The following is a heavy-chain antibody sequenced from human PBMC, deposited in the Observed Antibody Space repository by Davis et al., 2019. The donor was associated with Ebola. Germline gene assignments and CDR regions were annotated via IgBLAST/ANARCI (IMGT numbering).Heavy chain of an antibody. CDR3: ARDGRMIGYGSGNRLPYYGMDV. CDR2: INPSGGST. CDR1: GYTFTSYY. V-gene: IGHV1-46*01. Sequence: AASVKVSCKAPGYTFTSYYMHWVRQAPGQGLEWMGIINPSGGSTSYAQKFQGRVTMTRDTSTSTVYMELSSLRSEDTAVYYCARDGRMIGYGSGNRLPYYGMDVWGQGTTVTVSS. J-gene: IGHJ6*02. D-gene: IGHD3-10*01.